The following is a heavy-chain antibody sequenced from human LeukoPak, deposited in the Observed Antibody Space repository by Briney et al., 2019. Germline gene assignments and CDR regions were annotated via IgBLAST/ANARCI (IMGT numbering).Heavy chain of an antibody. CDR1: GFTFGNSW. Sequence: GGSLRLSCAASGFTFGNSWVHWVRQAPGKGLEWVSAISGSGGSTYYADSVKGRFTISRDNSKNTLYLQMNSLRAEDTAVYYCAKEYQLLYPFDYWGQGTLVTVSS. V-gene: IGHV3-23*01. CDR2: ISGSGGST. J-gene: IGHJ4*02. CDR3: AKEYQLLYPFDY. D-gene: IGHD2-2*02.